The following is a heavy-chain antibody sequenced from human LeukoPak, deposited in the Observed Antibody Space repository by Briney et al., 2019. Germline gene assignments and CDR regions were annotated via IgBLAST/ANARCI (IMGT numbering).Heavy chain of an antibody. CDR3: AREEAAAKDY. D-gene: IGHD6-13*01. CDR2: ISSSSSYV. CDR1: GFTFSSYS. J-gene: IGHJ4*02. Sequence: GGSLRLSCAASGFTFSSYSMNWVRQAPGKGLEWVSSISSSSSYVYYADSVKGRFTISRDNAKNSLYLQMNSLRAEDTAVYYCAREEAAAKDYWGQGTLVTVSS. V-gene: IGHV3-21*01.